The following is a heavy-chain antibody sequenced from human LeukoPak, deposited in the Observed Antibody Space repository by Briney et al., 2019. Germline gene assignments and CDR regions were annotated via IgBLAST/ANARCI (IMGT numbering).Heavy chain of an antibody. CDR2: IYPSDSDT. D-gene: IGHD1-26*01. V-gene: IGHV5-51*01. CDR3: ARPLQGIVGATGFDY. J-gene: IGHJ4*02. Sequence: GESLKISCQGSEYSFATYWIAWLRQMPGKGLEWMGIIYPSDSDTRYSPSFQGQVTISAVKSIKTAYLQWSSLKASGTAMYYCARPLQGIVGATGFDYWGQGTLVTVSS. CDR1: EYSFATYW.